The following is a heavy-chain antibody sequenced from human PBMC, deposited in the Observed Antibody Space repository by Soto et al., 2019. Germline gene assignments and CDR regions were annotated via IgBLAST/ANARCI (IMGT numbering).Heavy chain of an antibody. V-gene: IGHV1-46*01. CDR2: INPSGGST. D-gene: IGHD3-10*01. CDR1: GYTFTSYY. J-gene: IGHJ6*03. Sequence: ASVKVSCKASGYTFTSYYMHWVRQAPGQGLEWMGIINPSGGSTSYAQKFQGRVTMTRDTSTSTVYMELSSLRSEDTAVYYCATASRLGAYGSGPKDVYYYYMDVWGKGTTVTVSS. CDR3: ATASRLGAYGSGPKDVYYYYMDV.